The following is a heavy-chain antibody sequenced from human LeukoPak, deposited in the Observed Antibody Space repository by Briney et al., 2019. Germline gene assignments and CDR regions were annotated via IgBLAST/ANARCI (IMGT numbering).Heavy chain of an antibody. D-gene: IGHD3-9*01. CDR3: ARVLRYFDWLGVPHYYYYMDV. J-gene: IGHJ6*03. CDR1: GYTFTSYD. CDR2: MNPNSGNT. V-gene: IGHV1-8*01. Sequence: ASVKVSCKASGYTFTSYDINWVRQATGQGLEWMGWMNPNSGNTGYAQKFQGRVTMTRNTSIRTAYMELSSLRSEDTAVYYCARVLRYFDWLGVPHYYYYMDVWGKGTTVTISS.